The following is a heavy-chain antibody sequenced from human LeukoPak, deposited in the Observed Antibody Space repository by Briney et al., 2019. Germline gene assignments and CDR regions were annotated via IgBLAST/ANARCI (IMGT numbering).Heavy chain of an antibody. V-gene: IGHV3-21*01. CDR1: GFSFSSYS. CDR3: ARGERRRSHDY. J-gene: IGHJ4*02. CDR2: ISGSGGST. Sequence: GGSLRLSCAASGFSFSSYSMNWVRQAPGKGLEWVSAISGSGGSTNYADSVKGRFTISRDNAKNSLYLQMNSLRAEDTAVYYCARGERRRSHDYWGQGTLVTVSS. D-gene: IGHD1-1*01.